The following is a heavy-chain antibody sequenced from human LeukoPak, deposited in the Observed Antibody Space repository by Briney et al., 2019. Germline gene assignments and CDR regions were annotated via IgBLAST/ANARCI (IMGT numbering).Heavy chain of an antibody. D-gene: IGHD6-13*01. Sequence: GGSLRLSCAASGFTFSSYAMHWVRQAPGKGLEWVAVISYDGSNKYYADSVKGRFTISRDNSKNTLYLQMNSLRAEDTAVYYCARDDGMSSSWYLRGHFDYWGQGTLVTVSS. CDR2: ISYDGSNK. CDR3: ARDDGMSSSWYLRGHFDY. V-gene: IGHV3-30*04. J-gene: IGHJ4*02. CDR1: GFTFSSYA.